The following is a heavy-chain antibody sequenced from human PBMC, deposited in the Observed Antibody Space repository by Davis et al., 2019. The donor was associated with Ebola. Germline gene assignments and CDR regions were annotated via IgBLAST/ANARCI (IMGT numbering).Heavy chain of an antibody. CDR3: ARDSNYYGSGSYMFYFDY. V-gene: IGHV3-21*01. J-gene: IGHJ4*02. Sequence: LSLTCAASGFTFSSYSMNWVRQAPGKGLEWVSSISSSSSYIYYADLVKGRFTISRDNAKNSLYLQMNSLRAEDTAVYYCARDSNYYGSGSYMFYFDYWGQGTLVTVSS. D-gene: IGHD3-10*01. CDR1: GFTFSSYS. CDR2: ISSSSSYI.